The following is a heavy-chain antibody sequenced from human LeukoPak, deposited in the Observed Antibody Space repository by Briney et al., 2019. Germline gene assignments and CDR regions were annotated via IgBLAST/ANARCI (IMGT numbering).Heavy chain of an antibody. D-gene: IGHD2-15*01. V-gene: IGHV3-7*03. CDR3: ARDGGYCSGGTCYSTH. CDR1: GFTFSSYW. J-gene: IGHJ4*02. Sequence: GGSLRLSCAASGFTFSSYWMTWVRQAPGRGLEWVASIKQDGSEKYYVDSVKGRFTISRDNAENSLYLQMNSLRAEDTAVYYCARDGGYCSGGTCYSTHWGQGTLVIVSS. CDR2: IKQDGSEK.